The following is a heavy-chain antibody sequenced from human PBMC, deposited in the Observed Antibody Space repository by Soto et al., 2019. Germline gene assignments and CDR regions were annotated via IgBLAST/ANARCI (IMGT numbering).Heavy chain of an antibody. D-gene: IGHD3-10*01. CDR3: AHRRVGFGEFDP. J-gene: IGHJ5*02. Sequence: QITLKESGPTLVQPTQTLTLTCTFSGLSLSTNGVGVAWIRQPPGKALEWLALIYWDDNNLYSPSLKSRLTITNDTSKNQVVLTMTNMAPVDTATYYCAHRRVGFGEFDPWGQGTLVTVSS. CDR2: IYWDDNN. V-gene: IGHV2-5*02. CDR1: GLSLSTNGVG.